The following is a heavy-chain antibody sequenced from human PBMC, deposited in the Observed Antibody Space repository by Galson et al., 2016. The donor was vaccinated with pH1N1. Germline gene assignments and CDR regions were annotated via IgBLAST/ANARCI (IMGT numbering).Heavy chain of an antibody. V-gene: IGHV3-7*04. D-gene: IGHD3-16*01. J-gene: IGHJ1*01. CDR1: GFSFSRCW. Sequence: SLRLSCAASGFSFSRCWMSWVRQAPGKGLEWVANIRGNGGESYTLDSVKGRFTIYRDNARTSLYLQMDNLRVEDTARYYCVRDYWGPGDFWGPGALVAVSS. CDR2: IRGNGGES. CDR3: VRDYWGPGDF.